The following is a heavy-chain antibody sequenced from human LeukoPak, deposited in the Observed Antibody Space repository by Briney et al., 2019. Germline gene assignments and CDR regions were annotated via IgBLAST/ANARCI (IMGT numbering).Heavy chain of an antibody. CDR1: GYTFTSYG. D-gene: IGHD3-22*01. V-gene: IGHV1-18*01. CDR3: ARDRFRLWGHYDSSGYFHY. Sequence: GASVKVSCKASGYTFTSYGISWVRQAPGQGLEWMGWISAYNGNTNYAQKLQGRVTMTTDTSTSTAYMELRSLRSDDTAVYYCARDRFRLWGHYDSSGYFHYWGQGTLVTVSS. J-gene: IGHJ4*02. CDR2: ISAYNGNT.